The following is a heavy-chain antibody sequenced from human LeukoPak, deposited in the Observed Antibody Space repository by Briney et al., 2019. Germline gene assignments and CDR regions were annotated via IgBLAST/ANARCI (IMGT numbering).Heavy chain of an antibody. J-gene: IGHJ3*02. CDR2: IRYDGSNK. Sequence: GGSLRLSCAASGFTFSSYGMHWLRQAPGKGLEWVAFIRYDGSNKYYADSVKGRFTISRDNSKNTLYLQMNSLRAEDTAVYYCAKDLGGNIVLVPAAHLLQNDAFDIWGQGTMVTVSS. CDR1: GFTFSSYG. CDR3: AKDLGGNIVLVPAAHLLQNDAFDI. D-gene: IGHD2-2*01. V-gene: IGHV3-30*02.